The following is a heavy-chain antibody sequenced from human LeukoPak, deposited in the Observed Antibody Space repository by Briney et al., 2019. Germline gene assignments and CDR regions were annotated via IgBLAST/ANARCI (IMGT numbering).Heavy chain of an antibody. D-gene: IGHD1-26*01. V-gene: IGHV3-43*02. J-gene: IGHJ5*02. CDR2: ISGDGDNT. CDR3: AKGVRSGTYYNCFDP. Sequence: GGSLRLSCVASGFTLDDSALHWVRQAPGKGLEWISLISGDGDNTYYADSVKGRFTISRDTSTNSLYLQMSSLRAEDTAFYYCAKGVRSGTYYNCFDPWGQGALVTVSS. CDR1: GFTLDDSA.